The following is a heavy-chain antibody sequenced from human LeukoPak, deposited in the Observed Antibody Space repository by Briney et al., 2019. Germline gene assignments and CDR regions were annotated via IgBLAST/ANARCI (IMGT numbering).Heavy chain of an antibody. Sequence: ASVKVSCKASGYTFTGYYMDWVRQAPGQGLEWLGRINPNSGGTNYAQMFQGRVTMTRDTSISTAYMELNRLTSDDTAVYYCARGPGGRSGYYPLEDYYYYYYMDVWGKGTTVTVSS. CDR2: INPNSGGT. D-gene: IGHD3-22*01. V-gene: IGHV1-2*06. CDR3: ARGPGGRSGYYPLEDYYYYYYMDV. CDR1: GYTFTGYY. J-gene: IGHJ6*03.